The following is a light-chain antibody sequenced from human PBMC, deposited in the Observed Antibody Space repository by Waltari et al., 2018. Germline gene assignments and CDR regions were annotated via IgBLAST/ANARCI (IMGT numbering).Light chain of an antibody. CDR1: TSNIGNNP. Sequence: QSVLTQPPSASGTPGQRVTISCSGSTSNIGNNPVTWYQQLPGTAPKLSIYNDNQRPWGVPDRFSGSKSGPSCSLAISGLQSDDEADYYCASRDDRLNGWVFGGGTKVTVL. CDR2: NDN. J-gene: IGLJ3*02. CDR3: ASRDDRLNGWV. V-gene: IGLV1-44*01.